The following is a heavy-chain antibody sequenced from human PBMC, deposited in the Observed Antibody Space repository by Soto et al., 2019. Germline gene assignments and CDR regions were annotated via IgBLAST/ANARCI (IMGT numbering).Heavy chain of an antibody. Sequence: EVQLVESGGDLIQHGGSLRLSCTASGFTVSTYWMHWVRHAPGKGLLWVSRIKTDGTYATYADSVKGRFTISRDNAKNTLYLQMNSLRVEDAAMYYCAAGGSGYYANWGQGTLVTVSS. V-gene: IGHV3-74*01. J-gene: IGHJ4*02. D-gene: IGHD3-22*01. CDR2: IKTDGTYA. CDR1: GFTVSTYW. CDR3: AAGGSGYYAN.